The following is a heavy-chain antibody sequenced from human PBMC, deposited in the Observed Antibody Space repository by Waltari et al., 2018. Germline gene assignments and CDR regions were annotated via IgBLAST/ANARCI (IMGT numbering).Heavy chain of an antibody. CDR3: ARDNRNYYYYMDV. V-gene: IGHV3-72*01. CDR1: GFTFSDHY. J-gene: IGHJ6*03. Sequence: EVQLVESGGGLVQPGGSLRLSCAASGFTFSDHYMDWVRQAPGKGLEWVGRTRNKANSYTTEYAASVKGRFTISRDDSKNSLYLQMNSLKTEDTAVYYCARDNRNYYYYMDVWGKGTTVTVSS. D-gene: IGHD3-16*02. CDR2: TRNKANSYTT.